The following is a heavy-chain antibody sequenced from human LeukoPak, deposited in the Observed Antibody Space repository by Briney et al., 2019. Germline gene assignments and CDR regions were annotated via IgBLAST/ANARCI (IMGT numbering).Heavy chain of an antibody. Sequence: GGSLRLSCAASGFTVSSNYMSWVRQAPGKGLEWVSVIYSGGSTYYADSVKGRFTISRDNSKNTLYLQMNSLRAEDTAVYYCAREMVRGVTNWIDPWGQGTLVTVSS. V-gene: IGHV3-66*01. CDR2: IYSGGST. D-gene: IGHD3-10*01. CDR3: AREMVRGVTNWIDP. CDR1: GFTVSSNY. J-gene: IGHJ5*02.